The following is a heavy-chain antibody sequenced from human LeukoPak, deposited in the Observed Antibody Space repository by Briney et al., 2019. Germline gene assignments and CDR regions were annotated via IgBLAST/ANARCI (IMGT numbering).Heavy chain of an antibody. CDR3: ACGPTPYYFDY. D-gene: IGHD2-21*01. CDR1: GGSFSGYY. CDR2: IYYSGST. J-gene: IGHJ4*02. Sequence: SETLSLTCAVYGGSFSGYYWSWIRQPPGKGLEWIGYIYYSGSTNYNPSLKSRVTISVDTSKNQFSLKLSSVTAADTAVYYCACGPTPYYFDYWGQGTLVTVSS. V-gene: IGHV4-59*08.